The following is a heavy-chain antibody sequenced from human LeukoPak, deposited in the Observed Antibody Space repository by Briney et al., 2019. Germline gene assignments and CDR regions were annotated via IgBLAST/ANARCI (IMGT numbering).Heavy chain of an antibody. V-gene: IGHV1-8*03. J-gene: IGHJ3*02. Sequence: ASVKVSCKASGYTFTSYDINWVRQATGQGLEWMGWMNPNSGNTGYAQKFQGRVTITRNTSISTAYMELSSLRSDDTAVYYCARDSPHLPHSAFDIWGQGTMVTVSS. CDR1: GYTFTSYD. CDR3: ARDSPHLPHSAFDI. D-gene: IGHD4-11*01. CDR2: MNPNSGNT.